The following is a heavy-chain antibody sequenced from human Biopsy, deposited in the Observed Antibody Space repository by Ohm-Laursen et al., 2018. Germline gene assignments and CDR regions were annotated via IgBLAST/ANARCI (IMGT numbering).Heavy chain of an antibody. V-gene: IGHV4-34*01. CDR3: VRGVDYYDPYRYYALDV. CDR2: INHSGRT. J-gene: IGHJ6*02. Sequence: GTLSLTCVVYGESFNGYYWSWIRQTPGKGLEWIGEINHSGRTNYNPSLKGRVTISVDTSKNQLSLKVRSVTAADTAVYYCVRGVDYYDPYRYYALDVWGQGTTVTVSS. D-gene: IGHD3-22*01. CDR1: GESFNGYY.